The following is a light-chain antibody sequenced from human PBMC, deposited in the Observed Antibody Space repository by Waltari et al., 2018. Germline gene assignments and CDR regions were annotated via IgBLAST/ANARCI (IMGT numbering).Light chain of an antibody. CDR1: SSDVGGYNY. CDR3: SSYASSSTYV. CDR2: DVS. J-gene: IGLJ1*01. V-gene: IGLV2-14*01. Sequence: QSALTQPASVSGSPGQAITIPCTGTSSDVGGYNYVPWFQQHPGKAPKLMIYDVSQRPSGVSNRFSGSKAGNTASLTISGLQAEDEADYYCSSYASSSTYVFGTGTKVTVL.